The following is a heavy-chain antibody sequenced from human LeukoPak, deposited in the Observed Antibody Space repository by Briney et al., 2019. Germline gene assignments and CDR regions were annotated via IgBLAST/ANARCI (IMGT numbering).Heavy chain of an antibody. J-gene: IGHJ4*02. CDR3: AKASWVSSTDAVR. CDR1: GVSFSSFA. Sequence: GGSLRLSCAASGVSFSSFAMSWVREGPARGLEWVSSMRGNGERFYADSVKGRFTLSSDSSRNTVYFQLNNLRVEDTAIYYCAKASWVSSTDAVRWGQGTLVTVSS. V-gene: IGHV3-23*01. CDR2: MRGNGER. D-gene: IGHD3-16*01.